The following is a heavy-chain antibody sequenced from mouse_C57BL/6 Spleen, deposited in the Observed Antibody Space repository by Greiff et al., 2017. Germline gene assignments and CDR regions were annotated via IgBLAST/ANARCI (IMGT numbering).Heavy chain of an antibody. CDR1: GFTFSSYA. V-gene: IGHV5-9-1*02. CDR2: ISSGGDYI. J-gene: IGHJ2*01. D-gene: IGHD4-1*01. Sequence: EVMLVESGAGLVKPGGSLKLSCAASGFTFSSYAMSWVRQTPEKRLEWVAYISSGGDYIYNADTVKGRFTISRDNARNTLYLQMSSLKSEDTAMYYCTREAGTFYFDYWGQGTTLTVSS. CDR3: TREAGTFYFDY.